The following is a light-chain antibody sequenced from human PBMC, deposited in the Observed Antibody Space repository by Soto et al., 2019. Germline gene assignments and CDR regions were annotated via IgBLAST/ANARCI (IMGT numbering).Light chain of an antibody. Sequence: QSVLTQSPSASASLGASVKLTCTLSSGLSSNAIAWHQQQPEKGPRYLMKLNSDGSHSKGDGIPDRFSGSSSGAERYLSISSLQSEDEADYYCQTWGTGIRVFGGGTKLTVL. CDR3: QTWGTGIRV. V-gene: IGLV4-69*01. CDR2: LNSDGSH. J-gene: IGLJ3*02. CDR1: SGLSSNA.